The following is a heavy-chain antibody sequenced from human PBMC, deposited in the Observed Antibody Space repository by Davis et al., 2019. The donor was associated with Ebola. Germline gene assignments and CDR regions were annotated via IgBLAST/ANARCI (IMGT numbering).Heavy chain of an antibody. CDR2: ISYDGIEK. J-gene: IGHJ6*02. D-gene: IGHD2-15*01. Sequence: GGSLRLSCAASGLNFPNYAMHWVRQAPGKGLECVAVISYDGIEKFYADSVKGRFTISRDNSQDTLFLQMNSLRTDDTAVYFCARGLLPYGLDLWGQGTTVTVSS. V-gene: IGHV3-30*04. CDR3: ARGLLPYGLDL. CDR1: GLNFPNYA.